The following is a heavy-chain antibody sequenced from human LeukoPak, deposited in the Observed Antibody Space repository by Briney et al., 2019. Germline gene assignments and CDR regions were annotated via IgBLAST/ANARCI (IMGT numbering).Heavy chain of an antibody. CDR3: ARSLRHPRNWFDP. V-gene: IGHV1-8*01. CDR2: MNPNSGNT. J-gene: IGHJ5*02. Sequence: ASVKVSCKASGYTFTSYDINWVRQATGQGLEWMGWMNPNSGNTGYAQKFQGRVTMTRNTSISTAYMELSSLRSEDTAVYYCARSLRHPRNWFDPWGQGTLVTLSS. CDR1: GYTFTSYD.